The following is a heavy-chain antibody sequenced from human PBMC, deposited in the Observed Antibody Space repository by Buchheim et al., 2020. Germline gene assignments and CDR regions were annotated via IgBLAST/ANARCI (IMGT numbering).Heavy chain of an antibody. D-gene: IGHD3-3*01. CDR3: ARAPGFYDFWSGYRYGMDV. CDR2: INHSGST. V-gene: IGHV4-34*01. Sequence: QVQLQQWGAGLLKPSETLSLTCAVYGGSFSGYYWSWIRQPPGKGLEWIGEINHSGSTNYNPSLKSRVTISVDTSKNQFSLKLSSVTAADTAVYYCARAPGFYDFWSGYRYGMDVWGQGTT. CDR1: GGSFSGYY. J-gene: IGHJ6*02.